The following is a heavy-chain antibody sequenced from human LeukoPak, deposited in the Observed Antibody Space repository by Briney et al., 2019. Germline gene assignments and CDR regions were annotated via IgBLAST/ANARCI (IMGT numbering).Heavy chain of an antibody. J-gene: IGHJ3*02. CDR1: GFSFSSYG. CDR3: ANGRGARQQVAVAVDAFDI. CDR2: ISYDGSNK. V-gene: IGHV3-30*18. D-gene: IGHD6-19*01. Sequence: PGGSLRLSCEASGFSFSSYGMYWVRQAPGKGLEWVAVISYDGSNKYYADSVKGRFTISRDNSKNTLYLQMNSLRAEDTAVYYCANGRGARQQVAVAVDAFDIWGQGTMVTVSS.